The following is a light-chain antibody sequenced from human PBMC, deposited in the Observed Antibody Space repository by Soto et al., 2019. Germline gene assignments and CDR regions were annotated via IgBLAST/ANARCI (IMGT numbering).Light chain of an antibody. CDR3: QKYGSSPQT. CDR2: GAS. J-gene: IGKJ1*01. V-gene: IGKV3-20*01. CDR1: QSVSSSY. Sequence: EIVLTQSPGTLSLSPGERATLSCRASQSVSSSYLAWYQQKPGQAPRLLIYGASSRATGIPDRFSGSGSGTDFTLTISRLEPEDFAVYNCQKYGSSPQTFGQGTKV.